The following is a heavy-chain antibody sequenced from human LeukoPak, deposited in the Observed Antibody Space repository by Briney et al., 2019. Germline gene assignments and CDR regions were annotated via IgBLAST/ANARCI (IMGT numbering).Heavy chain of an antibody. D-gene: IGHD2-2*01. Sequence: GGSLRLSCAVSGFTFSSYGMNWVRQAPGKGLEWVAFIRYDGNDKYYADSVKGRFTISRDKSKNTLYLQMDSLRTEDTAVYYCAKGYCSTTSCPIDYWGQGTLVTVSS. CDR1: GFTFSSYG. CDR2: IRYDGNDK. V-gene: IGHV3-30*02. CDR3: AKGYCSTTSCPIDY. J-gene: IGHJ4*02.